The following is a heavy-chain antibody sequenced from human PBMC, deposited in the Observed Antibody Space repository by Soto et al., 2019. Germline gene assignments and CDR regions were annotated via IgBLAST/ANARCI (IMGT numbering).Heavy chain of an antibody. Sequence: SETLSLTCAVSGGSISGSYYYWAWLRQSPGKGPEWIGSVFYTGFTSYNPSLESRVSVSVDTSKSQFSLKLSAVTAADTAVYYCATSQKGYNWNYFDHWGQGALVSVDS. CDR1: GGSISGSYYY. CDR3: ATSQKGYNWNYFDH. J-gene: IGHJ4*02. V-gene: IGHV4-39*01. CDR2: VFYTGFT. D-gene: IGHD1-20*01.